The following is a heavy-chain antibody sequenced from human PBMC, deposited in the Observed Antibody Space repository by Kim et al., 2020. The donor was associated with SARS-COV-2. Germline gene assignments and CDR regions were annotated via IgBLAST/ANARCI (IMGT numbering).Heavy chain of an antibody. CDR2: ISSSSSYI. CDR1: GFTFSSYS. J-gene: IGHJ5*02. V-gene: IGHV3-21*01. Sequence: GGSLRLSCAASGFTFSSYSMNWVRQAPGKGLEWVSSISSSSSYIYYADSVKGRFTISRDNAKNSLYLQMNSLRAEDTAVYYCARDQWGIAVAGKHYNWFDPWGQGTLVTVSS. D-gene: IGHD6-19*01. CDR3: ARDQWGIAVAGKHYNWFDP.